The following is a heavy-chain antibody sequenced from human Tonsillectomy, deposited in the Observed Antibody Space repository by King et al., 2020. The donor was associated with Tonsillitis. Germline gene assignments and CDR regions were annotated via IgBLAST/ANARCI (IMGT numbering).Heavy chain of an antibody. CDR3: AKVARSWYDNDGFDI. J-gene: IGHJ3*02. Sequence: VQLVESGGGVVQPGRSLRLSCAASGVTFSNNGMHWVRQAPGKGLEWVAVISYDGSYKYYADSVKGRFTISRDSSKNTVYLQMNSLRDEDTAVYYCAKVARSWYDNDGFDIWGQGTMVTVSS. D-gene: IGHD6-13*01. V-gene: IGHV3-30*18. CDR1: GVTFSNNG. CDR2: ISYDGSYK.